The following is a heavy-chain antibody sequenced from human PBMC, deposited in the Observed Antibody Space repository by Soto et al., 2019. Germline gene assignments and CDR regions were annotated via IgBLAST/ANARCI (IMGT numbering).Heavy chain of an antibody. J-gene: IGHJ4*02. D-gene: IGHD5-18*01. V-gene: IGHV3-30*14. CDR3: AKAPIPYTSGSFDY. Sequence: QVQLVESGGGVVQPGRSLRLSCAASGFSFSNYAMHWVRQAPGKGLEWVAVISYDGNNDYYADSVKGRFTISRDNSKNTLSLQMNSLRTEDTAVYFCAKAPIPYTSGSFDYWGQVTLVTVSS. CDR1: GFSFSNYA. CDR2: ISYDGNND.